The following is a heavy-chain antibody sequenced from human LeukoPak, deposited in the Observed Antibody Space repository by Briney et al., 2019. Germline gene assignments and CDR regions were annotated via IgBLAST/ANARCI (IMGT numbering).Heavy chain of an antibody. CDR2: IYYSGST. CDR3: ARPYYGSGGYYTYFDY. CDR1: GGSISSSSYY. D-gene: IGHD3-10*01. Sequence: SETLSLTCTVSGGSISSSSYYWGWIRQPPGKGLEWIGSIYYSGSTYYNPSLKSRVTISVDTSKNQFSLKLSSVTAEDTAVYYCARPYYGSGGYYTYFDYWNQGTLVTVSS. J-gene: IGHJ4*02. V-gene: IGHV4-39*01.